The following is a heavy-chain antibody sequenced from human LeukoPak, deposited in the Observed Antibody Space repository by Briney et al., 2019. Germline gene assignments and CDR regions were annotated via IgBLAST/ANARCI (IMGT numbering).Heavy chain of an antibody. V-gene: IGHV1-69*13. CDR1: GGTFSSYA. CDR3: ASPGSGSYYYFDY. D-gene: IGHD1-26*01. Sequence: SVKVSCKASGGTFSSYAISWVRQAPGQGLEWMGGIIPIFGTANYAQKFQGRVTTTADESTSTAYMELSSLRSEDTAVYYCASPGSGSYYYFDYWGQGTLVTVSS. CDR2: IIPIFGTA. J-gene: IGHJ4*02.